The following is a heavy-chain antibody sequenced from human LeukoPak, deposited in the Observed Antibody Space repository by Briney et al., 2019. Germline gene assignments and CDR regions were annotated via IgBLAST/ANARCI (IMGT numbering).Heavy chain of an antibody. CDR3: ARKGGDYVWGSYPLDY. Sequence: SQTLSLTCTVSGGSISSGSYYWSWIRQPAGKGLEWIGSIYYSGSTYYNPSLKSRVTISVDTSKNQFSLKLSSVTAADTAVYYCARKGGDYVWGSYPLDYWGQGTLVTVSS. CDR1: GGSISSGSYY. J-gene: IGHJ4*02. V-gene: IGHV4-39*07. CDR2: IYYSGST. D-gene: IGHD3-16*01.